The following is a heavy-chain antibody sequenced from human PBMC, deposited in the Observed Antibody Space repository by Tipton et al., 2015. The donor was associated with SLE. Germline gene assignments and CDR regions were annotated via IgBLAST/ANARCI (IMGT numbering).Heavy chain of an antibody. J-gene: IGHJ3*02. V-gene: IGHV4-34*01. D-gene: IGHD3-3*01. CDR1: GGSFSGCY. CDR2: INHSGST. CDR3: ARHGAYYDFWSGPNGAFDI. Sequence: TLSLTCAVYGGSFSGCYWSWIRQPPGKGLEWIGEINHSGSTNYNPSLKSRVTISVDTSRNQFSLKLSSVTAADTAVYYCARHGAYYDFWSGPNGAFDIWGQGTMVTVSS.